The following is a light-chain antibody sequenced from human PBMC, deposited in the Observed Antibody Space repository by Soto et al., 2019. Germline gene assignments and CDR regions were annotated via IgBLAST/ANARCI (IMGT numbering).Light chain of an antibody. Sequence: DIQMTQSPSSLYASVGDRVTITCRASESISTHLNWYQQKSGGAPQLLIQAASTLQTGVPSRFSGSGSGTDFTLTISSLQPEDFATYHCQQSYSVPITFDQVTRLEIK. CDR3: QQSYSVPIT. CDR2: AAS. J-gene: IGKJ5*01. V-gene: IGKV1-39*01. CDR1: ESISTH.